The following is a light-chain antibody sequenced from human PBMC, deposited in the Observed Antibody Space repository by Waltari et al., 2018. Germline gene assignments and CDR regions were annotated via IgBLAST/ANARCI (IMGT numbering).Light chain of an antibody. CDR3: ATWDDSLNAVV. J-gene: IGLJ2*01. CDR1: DSHTSTNA. V-gene: IGLV1-36*01. Sequence: QSVVPQPPSVSEPPRQRVTTPCSGSDSHTSTNAVNWSQQVPGQAPKLLIYYDDVLPSGVSDRFSASKSGTSASLTISGLQSDDEAEYYCATWDDSLNAVVFGGGTKLTVL. CDR2: YDD.